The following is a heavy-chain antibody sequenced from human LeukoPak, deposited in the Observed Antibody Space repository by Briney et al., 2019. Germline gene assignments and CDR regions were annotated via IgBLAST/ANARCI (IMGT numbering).Heavy chain of an antibody. CDR3: ARQEVGTERNFDY. D-gene: IGHD1-26*01. V-gene: IGHV4-39*01. Sequence: SETLSLTCTVSGGSISSSSYYWGWIRQPPGKGLEWIGSIYYSGSTYYNPSLKSRVTISVDTSKNQFSLKLSSVTAADTAVYYCARQEVGTERNFDYWGQGTLVIVSS. CDR2: IYYSGST. J-gene: IGHJ4*02. CDR1: GGSISSSSYY.